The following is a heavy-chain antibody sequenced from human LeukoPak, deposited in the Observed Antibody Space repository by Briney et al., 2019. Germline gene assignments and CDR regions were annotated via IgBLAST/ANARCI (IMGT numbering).Heavy chain of an antibody. J-gene: IGHJ3*02. CDR3: AGWNAFDI. D-gene: IGHD1-1*01. CDR2: INTDGSST. CDR1: GITFSNYW. Sequence: GGSLRPSCAASGITFSNYWMHWVRQAPGKGLVWVSRINTDGSSTNYADSVKGRFTISRDNAKNTLYLQMNSLRAEDTAVYYCAGWNAFDIWGQGTMVTVSS. V-gene: IGHV3-74*01.